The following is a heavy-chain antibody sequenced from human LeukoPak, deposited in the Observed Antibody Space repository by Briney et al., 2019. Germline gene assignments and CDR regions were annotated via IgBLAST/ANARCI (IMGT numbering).Heavy chain of an antibody. Sequence: PGGSLRLSCAASGFTFSTYAMNWVRQAPGKGLEWVSSISGSGDSTYYADSVKGRFTLSRDNSKNTLFLQMNSLRDEDTAAYYCAKALGSCSGGSCYSDKSFFYGLHVWGQGTTVTVSS. CDR2: ISGSGDST. J-gene: IGHJ6*02. V-gene: IGHV3-23*01. CDR1: GFTFSTYA. CDR3: AKALGSCSGGSCYSDKSFFYGLHV. D-gene: IGHD2-15*01.